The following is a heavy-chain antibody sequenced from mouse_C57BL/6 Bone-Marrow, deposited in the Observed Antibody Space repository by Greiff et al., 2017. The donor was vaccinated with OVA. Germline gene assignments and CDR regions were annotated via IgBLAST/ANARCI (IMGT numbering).Heavy chain of an antibody. CDR1: GYTFTSYW. Sequence: QVHVKQSGAELVRPGTSVKLSCKASGYTFTSYWMHWVKQRPGQGLEWIGVIDPSDSYTNYNQKFKGKATLTVDTSSSTAYMQLSSLTSEDSAVYYCARGGTYDGYYDYAMDYWGQGTSVTVSS. CDR3: ARGGTYDGYYDYAMDY. CDR2: IDPSDSYT. D-gene: IGHD2-3*01. J-gene: IGHJ4*01. V-gene: IGHV1-59*01.